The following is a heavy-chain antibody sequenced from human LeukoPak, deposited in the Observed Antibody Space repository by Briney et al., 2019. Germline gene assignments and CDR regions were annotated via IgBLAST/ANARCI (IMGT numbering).Heavy chain of an antibody. Sequence: ASVKVSCKASGYTFTSYYMHWVRQAPGQGLEWMGWINPNSGGTNYAQKFQGTVTMTRDTSISTAYMELSRLRSDDTAVYYCARASGVVTAIPVYFYWGQGTLVTVSS. CDR3: ARASGVVTAIPVYFY. CDR1: GYTFTSYY. D-gene: IGHD2-21*02. V-gene: IGHV1-2*02. CDR2: INPNSGGT. J-gene: IGHJ4*02.